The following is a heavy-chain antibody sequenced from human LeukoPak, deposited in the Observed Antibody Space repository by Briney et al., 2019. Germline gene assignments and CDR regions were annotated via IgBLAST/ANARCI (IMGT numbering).Heavy chain of an antibody. J-gene: IGHJ4*02. CDR2: IYYSGST. CDR1: GGSISSYY. D-gene: IGHD3-10*01. Sequence: SETLSLTCTVSGGSISSYYWSWIRQPPGKGLEWSWYIYYSGSTNYNPSLKSRVTISVDTSKNQFSLKLSSVTAADTAVYYWARLWFGEFPYYFDYWGRGALVTVSS. V-gene: IGHV4-59*08. CDR3: ARLWFGEFPYYFDY.